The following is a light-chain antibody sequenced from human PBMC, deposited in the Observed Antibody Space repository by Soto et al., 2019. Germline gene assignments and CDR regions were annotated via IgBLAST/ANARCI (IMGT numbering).Light chain of an antibody. CDR3: SSYAANSTLV. V-gene: IGLV2-14*01. CDR2: EVS. J-gene: IGLJ3*02. CDR1: SSDIGTYNF. Sequence: QSALTQPASVSGSPGQSITMSCTGSSSDIGTYNFVSWYQQHAGKAPRLILYEVSNRPSGVSSRFSGSKSGNSASLTISGLQPENDAHYFCSSYAANSTLVFGGGTKLTVL.